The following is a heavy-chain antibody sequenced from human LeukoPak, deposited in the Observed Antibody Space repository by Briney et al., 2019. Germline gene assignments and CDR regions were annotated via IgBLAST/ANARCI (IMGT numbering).Heavy chain of an antibody. CDR3: ARGYYYDSSGYFDY. D-gene: IGHD3-22*01. J-gene: IGHJ4*02. CDR2: INHSGST. Sequence: SETLSLTCAVYGGSFSGYYWSWIRQPPGKGLEWIGEINHSGSTNYNPSLKSRVTISVDTSKNQFSLKLSSVTAADTAVYYCARGYYYDSSGYFDYWGQGTLVTVPS. CDR1: GGSFSGYY. V-gene: IGHV4-34*01.